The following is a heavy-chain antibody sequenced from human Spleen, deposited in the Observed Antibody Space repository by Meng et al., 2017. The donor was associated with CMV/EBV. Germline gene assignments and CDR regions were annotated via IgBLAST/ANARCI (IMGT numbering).Heavy chain of an antibody. CDR3: AKDIRSVTSCLDF. J-gene: IGHJ4*02. CDR2: INWNSGGI. Sequence: SLKISCAASGFTFNDHAMHWVRQAPGKGLEWVSGINWNSGGIGYADSVKGRFTISRDNDENSLYLQMNSLRAEDTALYYCAKDIRSVTSCLDFWGQGTLVTVSS. CDR1: GFTFNDHA. D-gene: IGHD2-2*01. V-gene: IGHV3-9*01.